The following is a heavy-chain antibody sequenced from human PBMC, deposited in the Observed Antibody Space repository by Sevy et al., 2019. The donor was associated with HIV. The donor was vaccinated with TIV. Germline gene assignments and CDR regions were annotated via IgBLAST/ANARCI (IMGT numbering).Heavy chain of an antibody. Sequence: SETLSLTCTVSGGSISSHYWGWIRQPPGTGLEWIGYIYDSGSTNYNPSLKSRLTISVDTSKNQFSLKLSSVTAADTAVYYCARHGAAGTSGYYDFGYWGQRTLVTVSS. CDR1: GGSISSHY. CDR3: ARHGAAGTSGYYDFGY. CDR2: IYDSGST. D-gene: IGHD3-22*01. J-gene: IGHJ4*02. V-gene: IGHV4-59*08.